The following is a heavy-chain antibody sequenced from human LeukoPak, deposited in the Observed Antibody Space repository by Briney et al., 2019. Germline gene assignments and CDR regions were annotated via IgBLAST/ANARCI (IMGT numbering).Heavy chain of an antibody. J-gene: IGHJ3*02. CDR2: INPNNSAT. V-gene: IGHV1-2*02. D-gene: IGHD2-2*01. CDR3: AREINVPGFDAFDI. CDR1: GYTFTGNY. Sequence: ASVKVSCKAFGYTFTGNYMHWVRQAPGQGLEWMGWINPNNSATNYAQRFQGRVTMTRDTSISTAYMELSRLRSGDTAVYYCAREINVPGFDAFDIWGQGTMVTVSS.